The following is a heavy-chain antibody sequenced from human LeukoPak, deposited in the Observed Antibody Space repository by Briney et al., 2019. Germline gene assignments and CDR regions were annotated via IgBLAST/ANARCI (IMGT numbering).Heavy chain of an antibody. J-gene: IGHJ4*02. Sequence: TGGSLRLSCAVSGFTFSSYGMSWVRQAPGKGLEWVSAISDSVTSTYYADSVKGRFTISRANSKNTLYLQMNSLRAEDTAVYYCAKRSDYGVNSNYFDYWGQGTLVTVSS. V-gene: IGHV3-23*01. D-gene: IGHD4-23*01. CDR3: AKRSDYGVNSNYFDY. CDR1: GFTFSSYG. CDR2: ISDSVTST.